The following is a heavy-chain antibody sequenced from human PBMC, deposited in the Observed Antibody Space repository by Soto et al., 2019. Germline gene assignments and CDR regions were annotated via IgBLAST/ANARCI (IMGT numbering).Heavy chain of an antibody. CDR2: IYYSGST. Sequence: SETLSLTCTVSGGSISSGDYYWSWIRQPPGKGLEWIGYIYYSGSTYYNPSLKSRVTISVDTSKNQFSLKLSSVTAADTAVYYCVRGSDFLYYCVMDVWGQGTTVTVSS. J-gene: IGHJ6*02. D-gene: IGHD5-12*01. CDR1: GGSISSGDYY. CDR3: VRGSDFLYYCVMDV. V-gene: IGHV4-30-4*02.